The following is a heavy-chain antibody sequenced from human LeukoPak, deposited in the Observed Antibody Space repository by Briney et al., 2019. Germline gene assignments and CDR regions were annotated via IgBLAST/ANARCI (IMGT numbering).Heavy chain of an antibody. D-gene: IGHD2-8*01. J-gene: IGHJ4*02. V-gene: IGHV3-74*01. CDR2: VSVDGSHA. CDR1: GFTFGNYW. CDR3: GRGISGVPPAIDC. Sequence: GGSLRLSCAASGFTFGNYWMHWVRQAPGEGLVWVSRVSVDGSHASYADSVKGRFTISRDNAKNTLYLQMNSLRAEDTAVFYCGRGISGVPPAIDCWGQGTLVTVPS.